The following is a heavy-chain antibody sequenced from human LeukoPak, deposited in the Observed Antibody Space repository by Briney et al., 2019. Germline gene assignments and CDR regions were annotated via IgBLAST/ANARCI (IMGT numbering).Heavy chain of an antibody. V-gene: IGHV4-39*01. J-gene: IGHJ5*02. CDR1: GGSISSSSYY. CDR2: IYYSGST. D-gene: IGHD1-1*01. CDR3: ARHAVFSDPHNANCFDP. Sequence: ASETLSLTCTVSGGSISSSSYYWGWIRQPPGKGLEWIGSIYYSGSTYYNPSLKSRVTISVDTSKNQFSLKLSSVPAADTAVYSGARHAVFSDPHNANCFDPWGQGTLVTVSS.